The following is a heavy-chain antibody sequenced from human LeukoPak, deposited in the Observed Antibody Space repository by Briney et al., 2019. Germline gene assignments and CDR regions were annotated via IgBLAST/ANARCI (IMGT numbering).Heavy chain of an antibody. D-gene: IGHD5-24*01. Sequence: GGSLRLSCAASGFSLSDYAMTCVRQAPGGGLQWVSSAGGGSDTYYADSVKGRFTVSRDNSKNTLYLQMNSLRAEDTAVYYCVKDATPYNGIWDYFDHWGQGTPVTVSS. CDR2: AGGGSDT. CDR1: GFSLSDYA. J-gene: IGHJ4*02. V-gene: IGHV3-23*01. CDR3: VKDATPYNGIWDYFDH.